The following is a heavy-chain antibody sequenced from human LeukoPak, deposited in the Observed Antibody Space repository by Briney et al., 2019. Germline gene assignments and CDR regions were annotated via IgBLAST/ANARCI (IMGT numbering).Heavy chain of an antibody. D-gene: IGHD5-18*01. CDR1: GYSISSGYY. CDR3: ARVRYNYGDSDY. Sequence: SETLSLTCAVSGYSISSGYYWGWIRQPPGKGLKWIGTIYHNGNAYYNPSLKSRVTISVDTSKNQFSLKLSSVTAADTAVYYCARVRYNYGDSDYWGQGTLVTVSS. V-gene: IGHV4-38-2*01. CDR2: IYHNGNA. J-gene: IGHJ4*02.